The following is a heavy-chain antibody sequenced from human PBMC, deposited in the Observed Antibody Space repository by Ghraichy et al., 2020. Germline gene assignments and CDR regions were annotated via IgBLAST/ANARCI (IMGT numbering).Heavy chain of an antibody. D-gene: IGHD3-22*01. CDR1: GGSISSSNW. V-gene: IGHV4-4*02. CDR3: ARGPTADYYDSSGETYYFDY. CDR2: IYHSGST. Sequence: SETLSLTCAVSGGSISSSNWWSWVRQPPGKGLEWIGEIYHSGSTNYNPSLKSRVTISVDKSKNQFSLKLSSVTAADTAVYYCARGPTADYYDSSGETYYFDYWGQGTLVTVSS. J-gene: IGHJ4*02.